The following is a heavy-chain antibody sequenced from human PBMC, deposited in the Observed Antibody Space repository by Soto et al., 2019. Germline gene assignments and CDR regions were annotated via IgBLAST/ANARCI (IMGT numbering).Heavy chain of an antibody. J-gene: IGHJ3*01. D-gene: IGHD5-12*01. Sequence: QVLLQEPGPGQVRPSETLSLTCIVSGGSVGSGAYYWSWIQQPPGSALEWIGYIQYSGDTNYNSSLKSRVTISVDRSRNRFALTLTSVTAADTAFYYCARHDYADRTFDLWGQGTKVTVSS. CDR3: ARHDYADRTFDL. CDR1: GGSVGSGAYY. CDR2: IQYSGDT. V-gene: IGHV4-61*08.